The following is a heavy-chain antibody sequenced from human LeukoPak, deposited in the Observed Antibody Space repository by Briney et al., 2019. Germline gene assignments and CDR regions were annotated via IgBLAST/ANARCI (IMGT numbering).Heavy chain of an antibody. CDR3: ACTYYDILTGYYPFDY. V-gene: IGHV4-59*01. CDR2: IYYSGST. D-gene: IGHD3-9*01. J-gene: IGHJ4*02. Sequence: PSETLSLTCTVSGGSISSYYWSWIRQPPGKGLEWIGYIYYSGSTNYNPSLKSRVTISVDTSKNQFSLKLSSVTAADTAVYYCACTYYDILTGYYPFDYWGQGTLVTVSS. CDR1: GGSISSYY.